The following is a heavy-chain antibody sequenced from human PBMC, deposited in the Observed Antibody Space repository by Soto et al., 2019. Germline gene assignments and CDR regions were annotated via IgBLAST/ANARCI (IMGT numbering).Heavy chain of an antibody. D-gene: IGHD5-12*01. CDR3: ATNSGYEGKEFDY. Sequence: QVQLVESGGGVVQPGRSLRLSCAASGFTFSSYGMHWVRQAPGKGLEWVAVIWYDGSNKYYADSVKGRFTISRDNSKNTLYLQMNSLRAEDTAVYYCATNSGYEGKEFDYWGQGTLVTVSS. J-gene: IGHJ4*02. CDR2: IWYDGSNK. CDR1: GFTFSSYG. V-gene: IGHV3-33*01.